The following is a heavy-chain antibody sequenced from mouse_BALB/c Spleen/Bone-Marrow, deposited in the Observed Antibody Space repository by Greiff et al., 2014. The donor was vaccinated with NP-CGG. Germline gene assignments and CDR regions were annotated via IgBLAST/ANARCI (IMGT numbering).Heavy chain of an antibody. J-gene: IGHJ3*01. D-gene: IGHD1-1*01. V-gene: IGHV14-3*02. Sequence: VQLQQSGAELVKPGASVKLSCTASGFNIKDTYMHWVKQRPEQGLEWIGRIDPANGNTKYDQKFQGKATITADTSSTTAYMQLSSLTAEDTAVYYCATYYYGSSWGFAYWGQGTLVTVSA. CDR2: IDPANGNT. CDR3: ATYYYGSSWGFAY. CDR1: GFNIKDTY.